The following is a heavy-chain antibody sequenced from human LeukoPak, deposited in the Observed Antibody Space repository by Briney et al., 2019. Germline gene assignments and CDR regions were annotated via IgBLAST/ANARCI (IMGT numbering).Heavy chain of an antibody. D-gene: IGHD2-15*01. CDR3: ARDKGAIWVVAATTYGMDV. CDR2: IGTAGDT. J-gene: IGHJ6*02. V-gene: IGHV3-13*04. CDR1: GFTLSNYD. Sequence: GGSLRLSCAASGFTLSNYDMHWVRQVIGKGLEWVSAIGTAGDTWYPGSVKGRFTISRDNSKNTLYLQMNSLRAEDTAVYYCARDKGAIWVVAATTYGMDVWGQGTTVTVSS.